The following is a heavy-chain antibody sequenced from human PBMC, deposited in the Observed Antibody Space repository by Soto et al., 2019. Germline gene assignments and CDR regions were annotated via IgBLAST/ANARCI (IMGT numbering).Heavy chain of an antibody. CDR3: ARPDNYFFYMDV. Sequence: QVQLQESGPGLVKPSETLSLTCNVSGGSISSHYWRWIRQPPGKGLEWIGYIYYTGSTNYNPSLKSRVSISVDTSNNQFCLRLRLVTAAVTAVYYCARPDNYFFYMDVWGKGTTVTVSS. J-gene: IGHJ6*03. V-gene: IGHV4-59*08. CDR1: GGSISSHY. CDR2: IYYTGST.